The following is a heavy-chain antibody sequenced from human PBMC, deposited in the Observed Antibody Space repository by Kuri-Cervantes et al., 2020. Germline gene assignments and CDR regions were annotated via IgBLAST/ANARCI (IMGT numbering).Heavy chain of an antibody. D-gene: IGHD1-14*01. CDR3: VRGRYMYEY. CDR1: NFNTNAYD. J-gene: IGHJ4*02. V-gene: IGHV3-11*04. CDR2: ISTSGKTI. Sequence: LSLTCVGSNFNTNAYDINWVRQAPGKGLEWVSHISTSGKTISYANSVKGRFTISRDNAKNSLYLQMNSLRGEDTAVYYCVRGRYMYEYWGQGTLVTVSS.